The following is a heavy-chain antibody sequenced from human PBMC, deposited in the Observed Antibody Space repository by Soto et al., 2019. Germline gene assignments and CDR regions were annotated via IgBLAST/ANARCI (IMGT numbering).Heavy chain of an antibody. J-gene: IGHJ4*02. D-gene: IGHD3-22*01. CDR1: GDSVSSNSAA. CDR3: ASSDRIGFGFDY. V-gene: IGHV6-1*01. Sequence: QVQLQQSGPGLVKPSQTLSLTCDISGDSVSSNSAAWNWIRQSPSRGLEWLGRTSYRSKWYNDYAVSVKSRRTINPDTSKNQFSLQLNSVTTEDTALYCCASSDRIGFGFDYWGQGTLVTVSS. CDR2: TSYRSKWYN.